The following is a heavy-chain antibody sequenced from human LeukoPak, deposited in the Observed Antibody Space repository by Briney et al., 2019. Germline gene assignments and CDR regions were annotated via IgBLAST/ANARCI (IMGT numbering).Heavy chain of an antibody. D-gene: IGHD5-18*01. CDR1: GFTFSDFN. CDR2: ISTRGSYT. CDR3: ASDGDYSYGNFDY. J-gene: IGHJ4*02. V-gene: IGHV3-21*01. Sequence: KPGGSLRLSCATSGFTFSDFNMNWVRPAPGKGLEWVSSISTRGSYTFYADSLKGRFTLSRDNANNSLYLQMNSLRAEDTAVYYCASDGDYSYGNFDYWGQGTLVSVSS.